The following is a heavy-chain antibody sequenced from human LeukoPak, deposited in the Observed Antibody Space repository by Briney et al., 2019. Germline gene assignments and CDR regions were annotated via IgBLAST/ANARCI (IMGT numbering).Heavy chain of an antibody. CDR2: LNPTIGNT. V-gene: IGHV1-8*03. CDR3: AREGGYSGYDR. CDR1: GYTFTNYD. Sequence: ASVKVSCKASGYTFTNYDISWVRQATGQGLEWMGRLNPTIGNTGYAQKFQGRITITRNTSISTAYMELSSLRSEDTAVYYCAREGGYSGYDRWGQGTLVTVSS. D-gene: IGHD5-12*01. J-gene: IGHJ5*02.